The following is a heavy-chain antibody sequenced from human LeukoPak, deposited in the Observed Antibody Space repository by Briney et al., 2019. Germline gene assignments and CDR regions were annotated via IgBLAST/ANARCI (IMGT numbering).Heavy chain of an antibody. V-gene: IGHV3-53*04. CDR2: IYSGGST. Sequence: GGSLRLSCAASGFTVSSNYMSWVRQPPGKGLEWVSVIYSGGSTYYADSVKGRFTISRHNSKNTLYLQMNSLRAEDTAVYYCARVLPYSSSWYTDDAFDIWGQGTMVTVSS. D-gene: IGHD6-13*01. CDR3: ARVLPYSSSWYTDDAFDI. CDR1: GFTVSSNY. J-gene: IGHJ3*02.